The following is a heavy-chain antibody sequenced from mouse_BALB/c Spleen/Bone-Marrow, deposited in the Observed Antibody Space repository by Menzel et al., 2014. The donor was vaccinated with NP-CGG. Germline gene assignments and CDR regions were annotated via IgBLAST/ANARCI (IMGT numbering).Heavy chain of an antibody. V-gene: IGHV2-5*01. J-gene: IGHJ4*01. Sequence: QVQLKDSGPGLVQPSQSLSITCTVSGFSLTSYGVHWVRQSPGKGLEWLGVIWRGGSTDYNAAFMSRLSIAKDNSKSQLFFKMNSLQADDTAIYYCAKIGTTTGAMDYWGQGTSVTVSS. CDR3: AKIGTTTGAMDY. D-gene: IGHD2-14*01. CDR2: IWRGGST. CDR1: GFSLTSYG.